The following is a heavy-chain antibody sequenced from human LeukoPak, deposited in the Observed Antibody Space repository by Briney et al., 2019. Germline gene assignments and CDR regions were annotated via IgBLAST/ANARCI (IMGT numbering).Heavy chain of an antibody. Sequence: GGSLRLSCVVSGFTFSSYHMNWVRQALGKGLEWVSGISPSGGGTYYADSVKGRFTISRDDSKNTLALQMNSLRVEDTALYYCAQDIAWGAFEHWGQGTLVTVSS. CDR2: ISPSGGGT. CDR3: AQDIAWGAFEH. J-gene: IGHJ4*02. CDR1: GFTFSSYH. V-gene: IGHV3-23*01. D-gene: IGHD7-27*01.